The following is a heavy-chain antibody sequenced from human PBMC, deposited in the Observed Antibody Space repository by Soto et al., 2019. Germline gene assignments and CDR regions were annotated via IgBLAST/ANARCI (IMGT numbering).Heavy chain of an antibody. D-gene: IGHD3-9*01. CDR2: IYYSGST. J-gene: IGHJ6*02. CDR1: GGSIGSYY. Sequence: PSETLSLGCPVSGGSIGSYYWSWIRQPPGKGLGWIGCIYYSGSTNYNPCLKSRVTISVDTSKNQVALKLSSVTAADTAVYYCARDSTGYAFYYGMDVWGQGTTVT. CDR3: ARDSTGYAFYYGMDV. V-gene: IGHV4-59*01.